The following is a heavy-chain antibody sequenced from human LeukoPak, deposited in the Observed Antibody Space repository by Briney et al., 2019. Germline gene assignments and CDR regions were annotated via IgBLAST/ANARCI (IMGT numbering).Heavy chain of an antibody. D-gene: IGHD3-22*01. CDR2: ISSGSSPI. V-gene: IGHV3-48*04. J-gene: IGHJ5*02. Sequence: PGGSLRLSCAASGFTFRTFSMNWVRQAPGKGLEWLSYISSGSSPIYYADSLKGRFTTSRDDAQNLVYLQMNRLRAEDTAVYYCTYLRTAYYNDEWLDPWGQGALVTVSS. CDR1: GFTFRTFS. CDR3: TYLRTAYYNDEWLDP.